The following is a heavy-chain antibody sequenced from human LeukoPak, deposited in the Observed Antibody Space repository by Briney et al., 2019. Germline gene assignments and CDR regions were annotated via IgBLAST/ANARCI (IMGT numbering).Heavy chain of an antibody. CDR1: GYTFTAYG. Sequence: ASVKVSCKASGYTFTAYGITWVRQAPGQGVEWMGWISANNGDTKYAQKVQGRVTMTTDTSTTTVYMELRSLRSEDTAVYYCARGQGGYSYGPAPPRYWGQGTLVTVSS. V-gene: IGHV1-18*01. CDR3: ARGQGGYSYGPAPPRY. D-gene: IGHD5-18*01. CDR2: ISANNGDT. J-gene: IGHJ4*02.